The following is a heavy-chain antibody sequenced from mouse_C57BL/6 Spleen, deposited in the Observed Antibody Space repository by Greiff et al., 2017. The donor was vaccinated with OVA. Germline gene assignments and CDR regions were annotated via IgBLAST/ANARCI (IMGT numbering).Heavy chain of an antibody. CDR2: IDPSDSYT. Sequence: VQLQQPGAELVMPGASVKLSCKASGYTFTSYWMHWVKQRPGQGLEWIGEIDPSDSYTNYNQKFKGKSTLTVDKSSSTAYMQLSSLTSEDSAVYYCARGGWADYWGQGTTLTVSS. J-gene: IGHJ2*01. CDR3: ARGGWADY. CDR1: GYTFTSYW. D-gene: IGHD2-3*01. V-gene: IGHV1-69*01.